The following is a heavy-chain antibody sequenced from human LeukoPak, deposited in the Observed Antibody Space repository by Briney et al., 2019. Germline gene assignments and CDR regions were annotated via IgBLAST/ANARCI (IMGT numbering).Heavy chain of an antibody. D-gene: IGHD1-26*01. CDR1: GYTFTSYY. Sequence: ASVKVSCKASGYTFTSYYMHWVRQAPGQGLEWVGIINPSGGSTSYAQKFQGRVTMTRDTSTSTVYMELSSLRSEDTAVYYCASPSIVGATRDAFDIWGQGTMVTVSS. CDR2: INPSGGST. CDR3: ASPSIVGATRDAFDI. J-gene: IGHJ3*02. V-gene: IGHV1-46*01.